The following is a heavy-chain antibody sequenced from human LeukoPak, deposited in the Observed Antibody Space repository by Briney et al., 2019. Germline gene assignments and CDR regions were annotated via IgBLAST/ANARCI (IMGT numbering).Heavy chain of an antibody. D-gene: IGHD3-22*01. CDR2: IGPAGDT. CDR3: TRGTDSSGYYDTPDFDY. CDR1: GFTFSSYD. J-gene: IGHJ4*02. V-gene: IGHV3-13*04. Sequence: GGSLRLSCAASGFTFSSYDMHWVRQATGKGLEWVSAIGPAGDTYYPGSVKGRFTISRENAKNSLYLQVNSLRAGDTAVYYCTRGTDSSGYYDTPDFDYWGQGTLVTVSS.